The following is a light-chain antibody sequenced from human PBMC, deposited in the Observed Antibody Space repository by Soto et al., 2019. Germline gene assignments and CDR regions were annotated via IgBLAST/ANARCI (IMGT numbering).Light chain of an antibody. CDR2: EVN. CDR3: SSYAGSSNV. Sequence: QSALTQPPSASGSPGQSVAISCTGTSSDVGGYNYVSWYQQHPGKAPKLMIYEVNKRPSGVPDRFSGSKSGNTASLTVSGLQAEYEADYYCSSYAGSSNVFVTVSMVTV. J-gene: IGLJ1*01. CDR1: SSDVGGYNY. V-gene: IGLV2-8*01.